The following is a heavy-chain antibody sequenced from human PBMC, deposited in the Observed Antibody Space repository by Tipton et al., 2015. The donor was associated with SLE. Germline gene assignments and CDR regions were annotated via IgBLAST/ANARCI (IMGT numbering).Heavy chain of an antibody. CDR2: IYYSGST. D-gene: IGHD3-10*01. V-gene: IGHV4-39*01. CDR1: GGSISDDNYY. J-gene: IGHJ4*02. Sequence: LRLSCTVSGGSISDDNYYWGWIRQPPGKGLEWIGSIYYSGSTYYHPSLKSRVTMSVDTSKNQFSLKLSSVTAADTATYYCARQLWFGEFHFDNWGQGTLVTVSS. CDR3: ARQLWFGEFHFDN.